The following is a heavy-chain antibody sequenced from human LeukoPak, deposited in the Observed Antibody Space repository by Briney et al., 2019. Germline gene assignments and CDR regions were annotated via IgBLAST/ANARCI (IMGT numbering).Heavy chain of an antibody. CDR2: LWADGNTA. CDR3: VKESAADATFHFDY. V-gene: IGHV3-33*06. J-gene: IGHJ4*02. D-gene: IGHD6-13*01. Sequence: PGRSLRLSCAASGFTFNIFGMHWVRQVPGNGLEWLAVLWADGNTAHYADSVKGRFTISRDSSENTLYLQMNSLRSEDTAVYYCVKESAADATFHFDYWGQGTLVTVPS. CDR1: GFTFNIFG.